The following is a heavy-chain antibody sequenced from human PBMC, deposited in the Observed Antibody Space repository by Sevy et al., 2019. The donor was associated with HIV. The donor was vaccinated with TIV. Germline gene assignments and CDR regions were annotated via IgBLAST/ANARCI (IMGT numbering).Heavy chain of an antibody. CDR3: TRGGGIGYYYFHY. J-gene: IGHJ4*02. CDR1: GGTFSSSG. CDR2: IMPVLRRA. V-gene: IGHV1-69*13. D-gene: IGHD5-12*01. Sequence: ASVKVSCKASGGTFSSSGISWVRQAPGQGLEWMGGIMPVLRRADNAQKFQGRVTITADESTSTVYMELNSLGSEDTAVYYCTRGGGIGYYYFHYWCQGTLVTVSS.